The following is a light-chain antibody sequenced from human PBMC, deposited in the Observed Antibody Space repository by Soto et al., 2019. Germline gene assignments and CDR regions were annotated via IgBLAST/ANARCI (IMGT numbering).Light chain of an antibody. J-gene: IGLJ3*02. CDR1: SSDVGGYNY. CDR3: SSYTRSSRPV. Sequence: QSALTQPASVSGSPGQSITISCTGTSSDVGGYNYVSWYQQHPGKAPKLIIYEVTNRPSGVSSRFSGSKSGDTASLTISGLQAEEEADYYCSSYTRSSRPVFGVGTKLTVL. CDR2: EVT. V-gene: IGLV2-14*01.